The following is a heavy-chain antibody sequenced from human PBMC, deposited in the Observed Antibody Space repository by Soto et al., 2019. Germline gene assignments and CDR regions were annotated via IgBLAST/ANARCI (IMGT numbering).Heavy chain of an antibody. J-gene: IGHJ5*02. CDR1: GGTFSSYT. Sequence: QVQLVQSGAEVKKPGSSVKVSCKASGGTFSSYTISWVRQAPGQGLEWMGRIIPILGIANYAQKFQGRVTXNAXKXTSTAYMELSSLRSEDTAVYYCARGKITMIVSWFDPWGQGTLVTVSS. V-gene: IGHV1-69*02. CDR2: IIPILGIA. D-gene: IGHD3-22*01. CDR3: ARGKITMIVSWFDP.